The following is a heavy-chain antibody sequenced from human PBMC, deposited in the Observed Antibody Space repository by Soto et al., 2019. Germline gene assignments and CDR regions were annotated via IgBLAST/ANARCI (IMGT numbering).Heavy chain of an antibody. Sequence: GGSQRVSCRAAECKCVGYGRHWVRKKPGKGLEWVAVIWYDGSNKYYADSVKGRFTISRDNSKNTLYLQMNSLRAEDTAVYYCARDGYSSGWYGLGYWGQGTLVTVSS. CDR2: IWYDGSNK. D-gene: IGHD6-19*01. CDR3: ARDGYSSGWYGLGY. J-gene: IGHJ4*02. CDR1: ECKCVGYG. V-gene: IGHV3-33*01.